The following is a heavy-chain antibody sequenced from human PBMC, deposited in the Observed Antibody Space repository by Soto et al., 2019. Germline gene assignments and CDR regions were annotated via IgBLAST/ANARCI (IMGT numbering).Heavy chain of an antibody. J-gene: IGHJ5*02. CDR2: ILGSGGT. CDR1: GFTFPKYG. D-gene: IGHD4-17*01. CDR3: AKDAVYGDGLWLPES. V-gene: IGHV3-23*01. Sequence: GGSLRLSCAASGFTFPKYGMMWIRQATGKGLEWISGILGSGGTYHADSVMGRFTISKDNSRNTLYLQMNRLRAEDTAVYYCAKDAVYGDGLWLPESWGQGTLVTVSS.